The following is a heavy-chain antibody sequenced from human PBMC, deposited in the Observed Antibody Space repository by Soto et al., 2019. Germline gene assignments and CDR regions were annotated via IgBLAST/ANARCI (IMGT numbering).Heavy chain of an antibody. CDR1: GGSFSGYY. J-gene: IGHJ5*02. V-gene: IGHV4-34*01. D-gene: IGHD3-3*01. CDR3: ARGGRGESYYENWFDP. CDR2: INHSGST. Sequence: SETLSLTCAVYGGSFSGYYWSWIRQPPWKGLEWIGEINHSGSTNYNPSLKSRVTISVDTSKNQFSLKLSSVTAADTAVYYCARGGRGESYYENWFDPWGQGTLVTVSS.